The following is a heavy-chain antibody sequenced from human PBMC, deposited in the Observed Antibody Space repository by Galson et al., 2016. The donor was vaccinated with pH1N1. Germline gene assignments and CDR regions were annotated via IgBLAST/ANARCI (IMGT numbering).Heavy chain of an antibody. Sequence: SVKVSCKASGYSFANFGINWVRQAPGQGLDWMGWISPYNGNTDYAQRFQGRLTMATDRSTSTACMHLKGLTSDDTAVYYCATGHYYETSGYAADYWGQGTLVTVSS. V-gene: IGHV1-18*01. CDR2: ISPYNGNT. D-gene: IGHD3-22*01. CDR1: GYSFANFG. J-gene: IGHJ4*02. CDR3: ATGHYYETSGYAADY.